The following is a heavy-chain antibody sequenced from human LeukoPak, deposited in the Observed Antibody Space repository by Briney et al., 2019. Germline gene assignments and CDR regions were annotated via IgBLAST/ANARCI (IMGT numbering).Heavy chain of an antibody. V-gene: IGHV3-53*05. CDR3: APEGDGYILFDY. D-gene: IGHD5-24*01. J-gene: IGHJ4*02. Sequence: PGGSLRLSCAASGFTVSSNYMSWVRQAPGKGLEWVSIIYSGGNTYYADSVKGRFTISRDNSKSTLYLQMNSLRVEDTAVYYCAPEGDGYILFDYWGQGTLVTVSS. CDR2: IYSGGNT. CDR1: GFTVSSNY.